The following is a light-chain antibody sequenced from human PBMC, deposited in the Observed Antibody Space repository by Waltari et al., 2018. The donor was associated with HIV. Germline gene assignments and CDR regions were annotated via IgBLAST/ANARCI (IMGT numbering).Light chain of an antibody. CDR1: GSDIGLYDL. J-gene: IGLJ2*01. CDR2: GVS. Sequence: QSALTQPASLSGSPGQSITITCSRSGSDIGLYDLVSWYRQEPGKAPRLLIYGVSNRPSEISRRFSGSKARTTASLTISALQAEDEGDYYCSAYTMSGSLVFGGGTKLTVL. V-gene: IGLV2-14*01. CDR3: SAYTMSGSLV.